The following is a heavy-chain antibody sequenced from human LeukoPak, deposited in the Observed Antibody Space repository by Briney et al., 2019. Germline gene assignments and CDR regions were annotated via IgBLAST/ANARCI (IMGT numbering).Heavy chain of an antibody. J-gene: IGHJ5*02. CDR1: GGSISSSSYY. D-gene: IGHD3-10*01. V-gene: IGHV4-39*07. CDR3: ARDLRLWFGELLYRRLTGGFDP. Sequence: SETLSLTCTVSGGSISSSSYYWGWIRQPPGKGLEWIGSIYYSGSTYYNPSLKSRVTISVDTSKNQFSLKLSSVTAADTAVYYCARDLRLWFGELLYRRLTGGFDPWGQGTLVTVSS. CDR2: IYYSGST.